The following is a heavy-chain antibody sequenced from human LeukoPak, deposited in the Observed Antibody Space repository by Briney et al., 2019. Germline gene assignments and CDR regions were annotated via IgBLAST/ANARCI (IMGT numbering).Heavy chain of an antibody. CDR3: ARAFGYNSDYFDY. D-gene: IGHD5-24*01. J-gene: IGHJ4*02. Sequence: PGGSLRLSCEASGFTFSSYWMHWVRQAPGKGLVWVSRINGDGISTRYADSVKGRFTFSRDNAKNTLYLQMNSLRAEDTAVYYCARAFGYNSDYFDYWGQGTLVTVSS. CDR2: INGDGIST. CDR1: GFTFSSYW. V-gene: IGHV3-74*01.